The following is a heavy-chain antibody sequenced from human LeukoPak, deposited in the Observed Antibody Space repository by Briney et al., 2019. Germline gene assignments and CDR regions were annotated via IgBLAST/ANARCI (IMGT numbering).Heavy chain of an antibody. CDR2: IKEDGSEK. V-gene: IGHV3-7*01. J-gene: IGHJ4*02. Sequence: PGGSLRLSCAASGFTFSSYWMSWVRQAPGKGLEWVANIKEDGSEKYYLDSVKGRFTISRDNARNSLSLQMNNLRAEDTAVYYCARLLLWFGELPTDYWGQGTLVTVSS. CDR1: GFTFSSYW. CDR3: ARLLLWFGELPTDY. D-gene: IGHD3-10*01.